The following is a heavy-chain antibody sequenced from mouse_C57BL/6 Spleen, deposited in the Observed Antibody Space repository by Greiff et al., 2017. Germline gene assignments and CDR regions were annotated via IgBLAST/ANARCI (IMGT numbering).Heavy chain of an antibody. CDR1: GFTITDYY. CDR3: ARYIPEGYFDY. J-gene: IGHJ2*01. V-gene: IGHV7-3*01. CDR2: IRNKANGYST. Sequence: DVHLVESGGGLVQPGGSLSLSCAASGFTITDYYMSWVRQPPGKALEWLGFIRNKANGYSTASSASVKGRCTISRDKSQSILYPPMNALRAEDSATFYRARYIPEGYFDYWGQGTTLTVSS.